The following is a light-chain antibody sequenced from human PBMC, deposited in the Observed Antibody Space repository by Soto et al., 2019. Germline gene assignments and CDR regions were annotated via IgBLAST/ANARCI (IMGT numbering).Light chain of an antibody. CDR1: QSFSTN. V-gene: IGKV3-15*01. CDR2: GAY. CDR3: KHYNNWPWT. J-gene: IGKJ1*01. Sequence: EIVMTQSPATLSVSPGERATLSCRASQSFSTNLAWYQQKPGQAPRLLIYGAYTRATGIQARFSGSGSGTEFTLTIRSLQSEDFAVYYCKHYNNWPWTVGQGTKVDIK.